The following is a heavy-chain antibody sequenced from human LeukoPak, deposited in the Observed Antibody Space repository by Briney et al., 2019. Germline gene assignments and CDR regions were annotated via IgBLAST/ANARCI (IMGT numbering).Heavy chain of an antibody. CDR3: ARTSDDYENWFDP. D-gene: IGHD4-17*01. Sequence: SETLSLTCTVSGGSISSGGYSWSWIRQHPGKGLEWIGYIYYSGSTYYNPSLKSRVTISVDTSKNQFSLKLSSVTAADTAVYYCARTSDDYENWFDPWGQGTLVTVSS. J-gene: IGHJ5*02. CDR1: GGSISSGGYS. V-gene: IGHV4-31*03. CDR2: IYYSGST.